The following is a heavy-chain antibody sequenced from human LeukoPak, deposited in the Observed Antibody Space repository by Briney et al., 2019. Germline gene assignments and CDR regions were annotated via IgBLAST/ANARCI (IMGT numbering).Heavy chain of an antibody. J-gene: IGHJ5*02. Sequence: SETLSLTCTVSGGSISSSSYYWGWISQPPGKGLEWIGSIYYSGSTYYNPSLKSRVTISVDTSKNKFYLKLSSVTAADTAVYYCAGWLTMVRGGINAGFDPWGEGTLVTVSS. CDR1: GGSISSSSYY. CDR3: AGWLTMVRGGINAGFDP. D-gene: IGHD3-10*01. V-gene: IGHV4-39*01. CDR2: IYYSGST.